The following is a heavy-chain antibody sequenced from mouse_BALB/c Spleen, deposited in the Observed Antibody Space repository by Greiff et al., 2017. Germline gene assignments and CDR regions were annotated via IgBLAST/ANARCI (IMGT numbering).Heavy chain of an antibody. CDR2: INPSTGYT. Sequence: QVHVKQSGAELAKPGASVKMSCKASGYTFTSYWMHWVKQRPGQGLEWIGYINPSTGYTEYNQKFKDKATLTADKSSSTAYMQLSSLTSEDSAVYYCARGGGYYNWGQGTSVTVSS. J-gene: IGHJ4*01. V-gene: IGHV1-7*01. D-gene: IGHD2-3*01. CDR3: ARGGGYYN. CDR1: GYTFTSYW.